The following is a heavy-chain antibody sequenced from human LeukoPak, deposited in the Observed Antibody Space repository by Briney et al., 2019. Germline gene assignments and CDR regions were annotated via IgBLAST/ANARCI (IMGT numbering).Heavy chain of an antibody. V-gene: IGHV3-66*02. J-gene: IGHJ4*02. D-gene: IGHD2-2*01. CDR2: IYSGGST. CDR1: GFTVSSNY. Sequence: PGGSLRLSCAASGFTVSSNYMSWVRQAPGKGLEWVSVIYSGGSTYYADSVKGRFTISRDNSKNTLYLQMNSLRAEDTAVYYCARDFGNSYCSSTGCSDYWGQGTLVTVSS. CDR3: ARDFGNSYCSSTGCSDY.